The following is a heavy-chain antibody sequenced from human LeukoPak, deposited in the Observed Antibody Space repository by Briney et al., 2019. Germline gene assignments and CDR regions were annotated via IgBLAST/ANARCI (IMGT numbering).Heavy chain of an antibody. CDR3: ARDLGPRGYCSSTSCLGAFDP. D-gene: IGHD2-2*01. J-gene: IGHJ5*02. V-gene: IGHV1-69*05. CDR1: GGTFSSYA. CDR2: IIPIFGTA. Sequence: SVKVSCKASGGTFSSYAISWVRQAPGQGLEWMGGIIPIFGTANYAQKFQGRVTITTEESTSTAYMELSSLRSEDTAVYYCARDLGPRGYCSSTSCLGAFDPWGQGTLVTVSS.